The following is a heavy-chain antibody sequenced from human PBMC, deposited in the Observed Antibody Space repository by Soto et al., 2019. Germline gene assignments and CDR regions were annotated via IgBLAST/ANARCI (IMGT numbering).Heavy chain of an antibody. V-gene: IGHV4-61*01. CDR1: GGSVRSDNYY. J-gene: IGHJ4*02. CDR3: ASTSTTVTAYHDY. D-gene: IGHD4-17*01. CDR2: ISYSGST. Sequence: QVQLQESGPGLVKPSETLSLTCTVSGGSVRSDNYYWIWIRQPPGKGLECIGYISYSGSTSYNPSLKSRVTISVDTSKNQFSLKLSSVTAADTAVYYCASTSTTVTAYHDYWGQGTLVTVSS.